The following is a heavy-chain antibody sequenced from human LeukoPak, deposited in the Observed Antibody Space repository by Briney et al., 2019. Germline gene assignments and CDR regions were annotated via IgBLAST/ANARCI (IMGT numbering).Heavy chain of an antibody. CDR2: IYSGGGT. J-gene: IGHJ6*03. V-gene: IGHV3-53*01. Sequence: GGSLRLSCAASGFFVSSNYMSWVRQAPGKGLEWVSGIYSGGGTYYADSVKGRFTISRDNSKNTLYLQMNSLRAEDTAVYYCARALSRDYYMDVWGKGTTVTVSS. CDR1: GFFVSSNY. CDR3: ARALSRDYYMDV.